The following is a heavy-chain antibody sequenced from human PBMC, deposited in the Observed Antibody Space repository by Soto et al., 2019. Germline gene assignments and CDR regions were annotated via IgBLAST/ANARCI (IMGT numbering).Heavy chain of an antibody. CDR3: ARSPGVFDY. D-gene: IGHD3-10*01. J-gene: IGHJ4*02. V-gene: IGHV1-69*06. CDR1: GGTFSSLA. Sequence: QVQLVQSGAEVKKPGSSVKVSCKASGGTFSSLAISWVRQAPGQGLEWMGGLVPVFGTANYAQKFQGRVTITADTSTSTSYMELGSLRSADTAVYYCARSPGVFDYWGQGTLVTVSS. CDR2: LVPVFGTA.